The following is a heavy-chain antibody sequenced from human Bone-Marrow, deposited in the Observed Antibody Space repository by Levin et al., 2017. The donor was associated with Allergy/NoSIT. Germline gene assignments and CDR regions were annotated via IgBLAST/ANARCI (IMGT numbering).Heavy chain of an antibody. Sequence: GESLKISCAASGFTFNAHWMGWVRQAPGKGLEWVANINQEGSGMYYVDSVKGRFTISRDNTKNSLYLQMNSLRAEDTAVYYCVRDTSANLYGNRNYWGIFDYWGQGILVTVSS. CDR2: INQEGSGM. CDR3: VRDTSANLYGNRNYWGIFDY. V-gene: IGHV3-7*01. J-gene: IGHJ4*02. D-gene: IGHD2/OR15-2a*01. CDR1: GFTFNAHW.